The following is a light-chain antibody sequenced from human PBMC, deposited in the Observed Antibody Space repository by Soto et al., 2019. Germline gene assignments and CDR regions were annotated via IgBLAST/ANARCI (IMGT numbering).Light chain of an antibody. V-gene: IGKV1-39*01. Sequence: DIQMTQSPSSLSASVGDRVTITCRASQSIRVYLNWYQQKPGKAPMLLMYAASILQTGVPSRFGGSGSGTDFTLTISSLQPEDFAVYYCQQYGSTPRTFGQGTKVEIK. CDR2: AAS. CDR1: QSIRVY. CDR3: QQYGSTPRT. J-gene: IGKJ1*01.